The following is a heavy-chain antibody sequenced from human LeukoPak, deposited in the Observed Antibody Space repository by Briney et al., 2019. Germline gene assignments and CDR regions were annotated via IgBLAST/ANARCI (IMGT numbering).Heavy chain of an antibody. J-gene: IGHJ4*02. V-gene: IGHV1-2*02. Sequence: ASVKVSCKASGYTFTGYYMHWVRQAPGQGLEWMGWINPNSGGTNYAQKFQGKVTMTRDTSISTAYMELSRLRSDDTAVYYCARAQWLQSSFDYWGQGTLVTVSS. CDR3: ARAQWLQSSFDY. D-gene: IGHD3-22*01. CDR1: GYTFTGYY. CDR2: INPNSGGT.